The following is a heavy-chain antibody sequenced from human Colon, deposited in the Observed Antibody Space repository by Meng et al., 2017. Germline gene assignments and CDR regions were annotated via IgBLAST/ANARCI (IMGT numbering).Heavy chain of an antibody. CDR3: ARVIYASGNMAHLDC. D-gene: IGHD3-10*01. Sequence: LGLSASVHGLVYPSETLSLTCAVSGDSIRSSNLWSWVRQPPGRGLEWIGEIYHSGSTNYNPSLKNRLSLTVDKSKNQFSLTLHSVTAADMAVYYCARVIYASGNMAHLDCWGQGTLVTVSS. CDR2: IYHSGST. J-gene: IGHJ4*02. V-gene: IGHV4-4*02. CDR1: GDSIRSSNL.